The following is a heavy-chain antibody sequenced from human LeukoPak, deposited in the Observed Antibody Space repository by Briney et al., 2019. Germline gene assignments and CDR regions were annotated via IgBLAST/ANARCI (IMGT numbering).Heavy chain of an antibody. CDR1: GGPFGGYY. Sequence: SETLSLTCAVYGGPFGGYYWTWIRQPPGKGLEWIGEINQGGTTNYNPSLRSRVTILIDTSRNQFSLRLSSVTAADTAVYYCARGRLFSGYRGNVGHEDFDYWGQGSLVTVSS. J-gene: IGHJ4*02. D-gene: IGHD5-12*01. CDR3: ARGRLFSGYRGNVGHEDFDY. CDR2: INQGGTT. V-gene: IGHV4-34*01.